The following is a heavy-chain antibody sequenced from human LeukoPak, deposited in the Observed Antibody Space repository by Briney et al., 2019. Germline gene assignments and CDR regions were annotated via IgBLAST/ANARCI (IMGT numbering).Heavy chain of an antibody. J-gene: IGHJ3*02. Sequence: PSQTLSLTCTVSGGSISSGDYYWSWIRQPPGKGLEWIGCIYYSGSTYYNPSLKSRVTISVDTSKNQFPLKLSSVTAADTAVYYCARDRDYSNNDAFDIWGQGTMVTVSS. CDR2: IYYSGST. D-gene: IGHD4-11*01. CDR3: ARDRDYSNNDAFDI. V-gene: IGHV4-30-4*08. CDR1: GGSISSGDYY.